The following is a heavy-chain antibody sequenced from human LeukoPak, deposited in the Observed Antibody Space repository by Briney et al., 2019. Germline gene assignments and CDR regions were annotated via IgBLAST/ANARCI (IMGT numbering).Heavy chain of an antibody. CDR2: IRDKARSYTT. D-gene: IGHD3-10*01. V-gene: IGHV3-72*01. CDR3: VRGSYGSGSYYAGDY. J-gene: IGHJ4*02. Sequence: GGSLRLSCAASGFDLSTYAINWVRQAPGKGLEWVGRIRDKARSYTTEYAASVKGRFTVSRDDSENSLYLQMNSLNTEDTAVYFCVRGSYGSGSYYAGDYWGQGTLVTVSS. CDR1: GFDLSTYA.